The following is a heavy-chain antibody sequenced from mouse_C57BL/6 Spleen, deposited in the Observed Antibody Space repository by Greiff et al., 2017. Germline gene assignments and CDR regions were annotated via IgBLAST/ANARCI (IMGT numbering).Heavy chain of an antibody. V-gene: IGHV1-55*01. CDR3: SKMWTGTRSMDY. CDR1: GYTFTSYW. D-gene: IGHD4-1*01. CDR2: IYPGSGST. J-gene: IGHJ4*01. Sequence: QVQLKQPGAELVKPGASVKMSCKASGYTFTSYWITWVKQRPGQGLEWIGDIYPGSGSTNYNEKFKSKATLTVDTSSSTTYMQLSSLTSDDSAVYNWSKMWTGTRSMDYWGQGTSVTVSS.